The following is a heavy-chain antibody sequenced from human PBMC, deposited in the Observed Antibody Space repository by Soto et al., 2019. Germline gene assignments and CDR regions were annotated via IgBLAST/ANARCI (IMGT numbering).Heavy chain of an antibody. D-gene: IGHD2-2*01. J-gene: IGHJ6*02. CDR3: VSRGFVLVPAADYYYYGMDV. Sequence: QVQLVQSGAEVKKPGSSVKVSCKASGGTFSSYAISWVRQAPGQGLEWMGGIIPIFGTANYAQKFQGRVTITAEESTSTAYMELSSLRSEDTAVYYCVSRGFVLVPAADYYYYGMDVWGQGTTVTVSS. V-gene: IGHV1-69*12. CDR1: GGTFSSYA. CDR2: IIPIFGTA.